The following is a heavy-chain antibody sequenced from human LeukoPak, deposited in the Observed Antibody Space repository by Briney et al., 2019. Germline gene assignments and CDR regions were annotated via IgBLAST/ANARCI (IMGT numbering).Heavy chain of an antibody. Sequence: PSETLSLTCTVSGGSISGTSYYWGWIRQPPGKGLEWIGTISYSGSTYYNPSLKSRVTISVDTSKNHFSLRLSSVTAADTAVYYCARESGYSSILDYWGQGTLVTVSS. CDR3: ARESGYSSILDY. D-gene: IGHD5-18*01. J-gene: IGHJ4*02. V-gene: IGHV4-39*07. CDR2: ISYSGST. CDR1: GGSISGTSYY.